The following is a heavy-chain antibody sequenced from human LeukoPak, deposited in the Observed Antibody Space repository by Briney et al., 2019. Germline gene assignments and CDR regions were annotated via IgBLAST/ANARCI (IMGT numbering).Heavy chain of an antibody. V-gene: IGHV3-23*01. D-gene: IGHD3-9*01. CDR1: GFTFSSYA. J-gene: IGHJ4*02. CDR3: AKAALRYFDGLYYYDN. Sequence: QPGGSLRLSCAASGFTFSSYAMSWVRQAPGKGLEWVSAISGSGGSTYYADSVKGRFTISRDNSKNTLFLQMKSLRADDTAEYYCAKAALRYFDGLYYYDNWGQGTLVTVSS. CDR2: ISGSGGST.